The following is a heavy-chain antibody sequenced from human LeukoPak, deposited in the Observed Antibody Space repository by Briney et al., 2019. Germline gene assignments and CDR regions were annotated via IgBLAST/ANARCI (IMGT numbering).Heavy chain of an antibody. Sequence: GGSLRLSCAASGFTFSSYAMHWVRQAPGKGLEWVAVISYDGSNKYYADSVKGRFTISRDNSKNTLYLQMNSLRAEDTAVYYCASRSSWNPQNYYYYYMDVWGKGTTVTISS. CDR2: ISYDGSNK. J-gene: IGHJ6*03. D-gene: IGHD6-13*01. V-gene: IGHV3-30*04. CDR1: GFTFSSYA. CDR3: ASRSSWNPQNYYYYYMDV.